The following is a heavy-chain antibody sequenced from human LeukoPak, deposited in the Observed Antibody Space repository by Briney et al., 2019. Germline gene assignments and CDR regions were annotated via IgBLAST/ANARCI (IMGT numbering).Heavy chain of an antibody. CDR1: GGSISSSSYY. V-gene: IGHV4-39*07. CDR2: IYYSGSA. CDR3: AREDTPMITPFDY. Sequence: SETLSLTCTVSGGSISSSSYYWGWIRQPPGKGLEWIGSIYYSGSAYYNPSLKSRVTISVDTSKNQFSLKLSSVTAADTAVYYCAREDTPMITPFDYWGQGTLVTVSS. D-gene: IGHD5-18*01. J-gene: IGHJ4*02.